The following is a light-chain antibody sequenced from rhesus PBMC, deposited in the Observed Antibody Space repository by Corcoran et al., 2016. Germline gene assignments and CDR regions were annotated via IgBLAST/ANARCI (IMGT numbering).Light chain of an antibody. CDR2: AAS. V-gene: IGKV1-33*01. CDR3: QQHNSYPLT. Sequence: DIQMTQSPSSMSASVGDRVTITCQASQGISHNLAWYQQKPGKVPKLLIYAASTLQSGVPSRLSGRGSGTDFTLTFSSLQPEEFAVYSCQQHNSYPLTFGGGTKVEIK. J-gene: IGKJ4*01. CDR1: QGISHN.